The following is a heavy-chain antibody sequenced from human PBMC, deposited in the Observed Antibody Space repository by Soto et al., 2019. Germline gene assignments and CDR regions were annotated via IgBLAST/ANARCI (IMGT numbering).Heavy chain of an antibody. CDR3: ARDYSNYAAYYYDGMDV. V-gene: IGHV4-30-4*01. CDR2: IYYSGST. J-gene: IGHJ6*02. CDR1: GGSISSGDYY. D-gene: IGHD4-4*01. Sequence: SETLSLTCTVSGGSISSGDYYWSWIRQPPGKGLEWIGYIYYSGSTYYNPSLKSRVTISVDTSKNQFSLKLSSVTAADTAVYYCARDYSNYAAYYYDGMDVWGQGTTVTVSS.